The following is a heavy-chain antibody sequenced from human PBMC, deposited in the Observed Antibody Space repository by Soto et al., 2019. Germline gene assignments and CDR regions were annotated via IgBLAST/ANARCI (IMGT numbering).Heavy chain of an antibody. D-gene: IGHD2-2*01. V-gene: IGHV3-30-3*01. Sequence: GGAVRRSCAVSGFTFSTYAMHWVRQTPGKGLEWVAVISYDGSNTYYADSVKGRFTISRDNMLYLQMNSLRAEDTAVYYCARDQGRSITCQLDYWGQGTLVTVS. CDR1: GFTFSTYA. CDR2: ISYDGSNT. CDR3: ARDQGRSITCQLDY. J-gene: IGHJ4*02.